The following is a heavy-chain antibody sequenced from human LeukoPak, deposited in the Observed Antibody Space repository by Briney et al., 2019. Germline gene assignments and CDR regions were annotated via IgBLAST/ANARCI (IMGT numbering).Heavy chain of an antibody. D-gene: IGHD1-26*01. CDR2: IYYSGST. V-gene: IGHV4-61*01. Sequence: SETLSLTCTVSGGSVSSGSYYWSWIRQPPGKGLEWIGYIYYSGSTNYNPSLKSRVTISVDTSKNQFSLKLSSVTAADTAVYYCARVEQEWEPAGGDYYYGMDVWGQGTTVTVSS. CDR1: GGSVSSGSYY. CDR3: ARVEQEWEPAGGDYYYGMDV. J-gene: IGHJ6*02.